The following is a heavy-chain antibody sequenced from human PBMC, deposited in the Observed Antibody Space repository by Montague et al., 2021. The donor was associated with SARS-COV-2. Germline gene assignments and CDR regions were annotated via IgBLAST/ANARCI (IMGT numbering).Heavy chain of an antibody. CDR3: ARFETSKFYSSGVDV. V-gene: IGHV3-21*01. Sequence: SLRPSCAASGFTFSSFSMNWVRQAPGKRLEWVASISSESTYILYAESVRGRFTVSGDNAQNLLFLQMNSLRAEDTALYYCARFETSKFYSSGVDVWGQGTTVTVSS. J-gene: IGHJ6*02. CDR2: ISSESTYI. D-gene: IGHD2-15*01. CDR1: GFTFSSFS.